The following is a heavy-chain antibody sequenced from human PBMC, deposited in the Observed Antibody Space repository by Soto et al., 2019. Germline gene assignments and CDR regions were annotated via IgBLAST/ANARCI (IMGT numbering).Heavy chain of an antibody. D-gene: IGHD2-15*01. CDR3: AREQRSIVSPWFDP. CDR1: GGSVSSGSYY. Sequence: QVQLQESGPGLVKPSETLSLTCTVSGGSVSSGSYYWSWIRQPPGTGLEWIGDIHYSGSTNYSPSLKSRVTISVDTSKNQFSLKVTSVTAADTAVYYCAREQRSIVSPWFDPWGQGTLVTVSS. CDR2: IHYSGST. V-gene: IGHV4-61*01. J-gene: IGHJ5*02.